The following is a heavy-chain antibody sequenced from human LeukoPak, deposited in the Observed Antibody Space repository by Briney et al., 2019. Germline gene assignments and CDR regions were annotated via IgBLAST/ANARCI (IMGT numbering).Heavy chain of an antibody. Sequence: ASVKVSCKASGYTFTGYYMHWVGQAPGQGLEGMGWISPNRGGTKYAQKFQGRVTMTSDTSISTAYMQLSRLRSDDTAVYYCARGPPIVVVVAATMDYWGQGTLVTVSS. J-gene: IGHJ4*02. D-gene: IGHD2-15*01. CDR1: GYTFTGYY. V-gene: IGHV1-2*02. CDR3: ARGPPIVVVVAATMDY. CDR2: ISPNRGGT.